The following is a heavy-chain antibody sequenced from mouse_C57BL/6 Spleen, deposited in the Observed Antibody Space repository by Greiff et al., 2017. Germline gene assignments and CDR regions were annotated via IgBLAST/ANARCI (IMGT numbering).Heavy chain of an antibody. CDR2: IYPGSGST. V-gene: IGHV1-55*01. J-gene: IGHJ4*01. D-gene: IGHD2-2*01. CDR1: GYTFTSYW. CDR3: ARPYGYDALRFIHYYAMDY. Sequence: QVQLQQPGAELVKPGASVKMSCKASGYTFTSYWITWVKQRPGQGLEWIGDIYPGSGSTNYNEKFKSKATLTVDTSSSTAYMQLSSLTSEDSAVYYCARPYGYDALRFIHYYAMDYWGQGNSVTVSS.